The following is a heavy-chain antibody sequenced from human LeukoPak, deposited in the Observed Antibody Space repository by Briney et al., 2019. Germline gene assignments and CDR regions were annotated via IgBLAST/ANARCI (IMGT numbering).Heavy chain of an antibody. D-gene: IGHD3-22*01. V-gene: IGHV4-31*03. J-gene: IGHJ4*02. Sequence: SEILSLTCTVSGGSISSGGYYWSWIRQHPGKGLEWIGYIYYSGSTYYNPSLKSRVTISVDTSKNQFSLKLSSVTAADTAVYYCARVPSSGYYPLFDYWGQGTLVTVSS. CDR2: IYYSGST. CDR1: GGSISSGGYY. CDR3: ARVPSSGYYPLFDY.